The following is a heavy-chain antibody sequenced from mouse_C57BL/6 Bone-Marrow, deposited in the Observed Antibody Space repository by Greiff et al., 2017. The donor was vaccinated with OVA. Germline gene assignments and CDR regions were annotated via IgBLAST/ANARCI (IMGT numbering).Heavy chain of an antibody. Sequence: EVMLVESEGGLVQPGSSMKISCTASGFTFSDYYMAWVRQVPEKGLEWVANINYDGSSTYYLDSLKSRFIISRDNAKNILYLQMSSLKSEDTATYYCARDRCPIDYWGQGTTLTVSS. V-gene: IGHV5-16*01. CDR2: INYDGSST. J-gene: IGHJ2*01. CDR3: ARDRCPIDY. CDR1: GFTFSDYY. D-gene: IGHD2-14*01.